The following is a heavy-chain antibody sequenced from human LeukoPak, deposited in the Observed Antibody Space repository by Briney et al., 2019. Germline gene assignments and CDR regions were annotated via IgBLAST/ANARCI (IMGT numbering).Heavy chain of an antibody. CDR1: GFTFSSYA. CDR2: ISYDGSNK. Sequence: PGRSLRLSCAASGFTFSSYAMHWVRHAPGKGLEWVAVISYDGSNKYYADSVKGRFTISRDNSKNTLYLQMNSLRAEDTAVYYCARDNDMGIAAAGTLQHWGRGTLVTVSS. J-gene: IGHJ1*01. CDR3: ARDNDMGIAAAGTLQH. V-gene: IGHV3-30-3*01. D-gene: IGHD6-13*01.